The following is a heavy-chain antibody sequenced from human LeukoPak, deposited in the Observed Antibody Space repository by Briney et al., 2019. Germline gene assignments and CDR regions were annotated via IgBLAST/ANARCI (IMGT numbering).Heavy chain of an antibody. CDR2: IDAGGRT. D-gene: IGHD2/OR15-2a*01. V-gene: IGHV3-53*01. J-gene: IGHJ4*02. Sequence: PGGSLRLSCAASGFIVSSNYMTWVRQAPGKGLEWVSVIDAGGRTYYADSAKGRFTISRDNSNITLYLQMNSLRAEDTAVYYCAGAGKYLLLSFDYWGQGTLVTVSS. CDR3: AGAGKYLLLSFDY. CDR1: GFIVSSNY.